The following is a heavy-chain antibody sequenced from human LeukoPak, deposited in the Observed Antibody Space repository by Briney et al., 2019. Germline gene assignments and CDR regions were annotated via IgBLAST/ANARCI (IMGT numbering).Heavy chain of an antibody. D-gene: IGHD6-6*01. CDR2: FDPEDGET. CDR3: ATDPGIAARPAFDY. CDR1: GYTLTELS. J-gene: IGHJ4*02. V-gene: IGHV1-24*01. Sequence: ASVKVSCKVSGYTLTELSMHWVRQAPGKGLEWMGGFDPEDGETIYAQKFQGRVTMTEDTSTDTAYMELSSLRSEDTAVYYCATDPGIAARPAFDYWGQGTLVTVSS.